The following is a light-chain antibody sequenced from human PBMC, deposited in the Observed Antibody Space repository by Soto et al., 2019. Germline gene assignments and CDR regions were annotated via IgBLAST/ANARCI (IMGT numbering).Light chain of an antibody. Sequence: QCVLTQAPSGSGAPGQRVTISCTGSSSNIGADYDVHWYQQLPGTAPKLLIYGNSNRPSGVPDRFSGSKSGTSASLAITGLQAEDEADYYCQSYDSSLSAVVFGGGTKVTVL. CDR3: QSYDSSLSAVV. CDR1: SSNIGADYD. V-gene: IGLV1-40*01. CDR2: GNS. J-gene: IGLJ3*02.